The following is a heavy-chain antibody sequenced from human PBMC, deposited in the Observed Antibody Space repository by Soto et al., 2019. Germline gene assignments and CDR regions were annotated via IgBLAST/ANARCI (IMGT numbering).Heavy chain of an antibody. J-gene: IGHJ4*02. D-gene: IGHD4-17*01. CDR3: ARRIPSKDYGDYVFDY. Sequence: SETLSLTCTVSGDSISSYSWSWIRQPPGKGLEWIGNIHYNGNTKYSPSLKSRVTISVDTSKNQFSLKLSSVTAADTAVYYCARRIPSKDYGDYVFDYWGQGTLVTV. V-gene: IGHV4-59*08. CDR2: IHYNGNT. CDR1: GDSISSYS.